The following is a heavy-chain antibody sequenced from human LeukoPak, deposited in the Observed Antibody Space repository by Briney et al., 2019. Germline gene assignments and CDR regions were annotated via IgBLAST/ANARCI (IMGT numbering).Heavy chain of an antibody. CDR3: ARDGGLLWFGELLTGDY. Sequence: ASVKVSCKASGYTFTSYGISWVRQAPGQGLEWMGWISAYNGNTNYAQKLQGRVTMTTDTSTSTAYMELRSLRSDDTAVYYCARDGGLLWFGELLTGDYRGQGTLVTVSS. J-gene: IGHJ4*02. V-gene: IGHV1-18*01. D-gene: IGHD3-10*01. CDR1: GYTFTSYG. CDR2: ISAYNGNT.